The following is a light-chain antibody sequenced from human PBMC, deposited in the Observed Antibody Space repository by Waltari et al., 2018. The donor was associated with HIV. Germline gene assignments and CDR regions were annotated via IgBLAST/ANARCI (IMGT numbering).Light chain of an antibody. Sequence: ALTQPASVSGSPGQSITISCTGTSSDVGSYNLVSWYQHHPGKAPKLMIFEVTKRPSGVSNRFSGSKSGNTASLTISGLQADDEADYYCCSYAGSSAFVFGTGTKVT. J-gene: IGLJ1*01. CDR1: SSDVGSYNL. CDR3: CSYAGSSAFV. CDR2: EVT. V-gene: IGLV2-23*02.